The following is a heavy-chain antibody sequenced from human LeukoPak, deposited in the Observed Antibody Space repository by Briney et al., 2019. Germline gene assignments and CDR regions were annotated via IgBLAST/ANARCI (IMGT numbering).Heavy chain of an antibody. J-gene: IGHJ5*02. CDR1: GGSISSGDYY. CDR3: ARKISAAGSRWFDP. Sequence: SETLSLTCTVSGGSISSGDYYWSWIRQPPGKGLEWIGYIYYSGSTYYNPSLKSRVTISVDTSKNQFSLKLSSVTAADTAVYYCARKISAAGSRWFDPWGQGTLVTVSS. D-gene: IGHD6-13*01. CDR2: IYYSGST. V-gene: IGHV4-30-4*01.